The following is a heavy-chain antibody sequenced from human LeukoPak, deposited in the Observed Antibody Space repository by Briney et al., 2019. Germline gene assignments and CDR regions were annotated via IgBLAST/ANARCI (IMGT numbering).Heavy chain of an antibody. CDR2: ISYDGSNK. CDR3: AKDSGDYGDPTGYFDY. J-gene: IGHJ4*02. D-gene: IGHD4-17*01. V-gene: IGHV3-30*18. Sequence: GGSLRLSCAASGFTFSSYGMHWVRQAPGKGLEWVAVISYDGSNKYYADSVKGRFTISRDNSKNTLYLQMNSLRAEDTAVYYCAKDSGDYGDPTGYFDYWGQGTLVTVSS. CDR1: GFTFSSYG.